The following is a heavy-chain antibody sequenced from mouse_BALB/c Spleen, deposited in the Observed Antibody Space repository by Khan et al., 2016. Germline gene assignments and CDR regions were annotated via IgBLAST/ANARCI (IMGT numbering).Heavy chain of an antibody. V-gene: IGHV1S136*01. D-gene: IGHD2-14*01. CDR2: INPYNDGT. CDR1: GYTFTSYV. CDR3: AREVRRYAMDY. J-gene: IGHJ4*01. Sequence: VQLQQSGPELVKPGASMKMSCKASGYTFTSYVMHWVKQKPGQGLEWIGYINPYNDGTKYNEKFKGKATLTSDKSSSTAYMELSSLTSEDSAVYYCAREVRRYAMDYWGQGTSVTVSS.